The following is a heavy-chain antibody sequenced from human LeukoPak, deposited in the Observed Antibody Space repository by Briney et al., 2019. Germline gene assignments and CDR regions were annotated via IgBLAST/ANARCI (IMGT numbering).Heavy chain of an antibody. D-gene: IGHD3-9*01. CDR1: GFTFSSYA. CDR2: ISGSGGST. V-gene: IGHV3-23*01. Sequence: PGGSLRLSCAASGFTFSSYAMSWVRQAPGKGLEWVSAISGSGGSTYYADSVKGRFTISRDNSKNTLYLQMNSLRAEDTAVCYCAKEGREGYYDILTGYYPFDYWGQGTLVTVSS. CDR3: AKEGREGYYDILTGYYPFDY. J-gene: IGHJ4*02.